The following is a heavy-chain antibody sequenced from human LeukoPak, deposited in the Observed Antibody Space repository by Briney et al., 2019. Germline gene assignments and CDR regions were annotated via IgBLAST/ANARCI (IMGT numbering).Heavy chain of an antibody. D-gene: IGHD5-18*01. Sequence: VKGRFTISRDNSKNTLYLQMNSLRAEDTAVYYCARGLLYSYSPNYYYYMDVWGKGTTVTVSS. V-gene: IGHV3-30*01. J-gene: IGHJ6*03. CDR3: ARGLLYSYSPNYYYYMDV.